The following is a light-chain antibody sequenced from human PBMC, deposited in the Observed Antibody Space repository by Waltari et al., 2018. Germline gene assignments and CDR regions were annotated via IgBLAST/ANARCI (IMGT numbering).Light chain of an antibody. CDR1: SSHIGTTY. Sequence: QSVLTQPPSVSAAPGQRVTISCSGGSSHIGTTYVSWYRQFPGTAPKLLIYEDSERPSGIPGRFSGSKSGTSATLDITGLQAGDEADYYCGTWDSSLSGAVFGGGTHLTVL. CDR3: GTWDSSLSGAV. V-gene: IGLV1-51*02. J-gene: IGLJ7*01. CDR2: EDS.